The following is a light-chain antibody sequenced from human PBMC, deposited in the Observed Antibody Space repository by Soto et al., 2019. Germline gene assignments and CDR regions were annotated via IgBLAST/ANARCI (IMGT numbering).Light chain of an antibody. Sequence: QSALTQPASVSGSPGQSITISCTGTSSDVGGYNYVSWYQQHPGKAPKLMIYDVSNRPSGVSNRFSGSKSGNTASPTISGLQAEDEADYYCSSYTSSSTPGFGTGTKLTVL. CDR1: SSDVGGYNY. CDR3: SSYTSSSTPG. V-gene: IGLV2-14*01. CDR2: DVS. J-gene: IGLJ1*01.